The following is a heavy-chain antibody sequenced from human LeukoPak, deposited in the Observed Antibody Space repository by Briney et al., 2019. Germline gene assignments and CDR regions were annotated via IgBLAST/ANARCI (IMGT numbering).Heavy chain of an antibody. Sequence: HPGGSLRLSCAASGFSFNTYGMHWVRQGPGKGLEWVAAISGSGGSTYYADSVKGRFTISRDNSKNTLYLQMNSLRAEDTAVYYCAKGIQLWLPGFDYWGQGTLVTVSS. D-gene: IGHD5-18*01. CDR2: ISGSGGST. J-gene: IGHJ4*02. CDR1: GFSFNTYG. V-gene: IGHV3-23*01. CDR3: AKGIQLWLPGFDY.